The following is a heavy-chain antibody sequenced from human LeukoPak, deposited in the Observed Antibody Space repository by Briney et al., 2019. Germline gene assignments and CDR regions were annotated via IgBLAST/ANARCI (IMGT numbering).Heavy chain of an antibody. CDR1: GFTFTNYA. Sequence: GGSLRLSCAASGFTFTNYAMTWVRQAPGKGLEWVSVIYSGGSTYYADSVKGRFTISRDNSKNTLYLQMNSLRAEDTAVYYCARVWVMEDYWGQGTLVTVSS. D-gene: IGHD2-21*01. V-gene: IGHV3-66*01. CDR3: ARVWVMEDY. J-gene: IGHJ4*02. CDR2: IYSGGST.